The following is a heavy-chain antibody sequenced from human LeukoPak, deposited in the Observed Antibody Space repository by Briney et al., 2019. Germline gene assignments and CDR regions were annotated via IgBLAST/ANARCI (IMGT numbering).Heavy chain of an antibody. Sequence: QAGGSLRLSCAASGFTFSSYAMHWVRQAPGEGLEYVSAISSNGGSTYYANSVKGRFTISRDNSKNTLYLQMGSLRAEDMAVYYCARGLVATTPQIIYYYYMDVWGKGTTVTVSS. CDR2: ISSNGGST. D-gene: IGHD5-12*01. J-gene: IGHJ6*03. CDR3: ARGLVATTPQIIYYYYMDV. V-gene: IGHV3-64*01. CDR1: GFTFSSYA.